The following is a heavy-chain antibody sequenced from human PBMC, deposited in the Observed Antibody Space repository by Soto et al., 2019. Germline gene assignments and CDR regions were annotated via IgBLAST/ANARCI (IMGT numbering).Heavy chain of an antibody. CDR2: ISGSGGST. CDR3: AKDQGYYYDSSGPNWFDP. J-gene: IGHJ5*02. D-gene: IGHD3-22*01. Sequence: GGSLRLSCAASGFTFSSYAMSWVRQAPGKGLEWVSAISGSGGSTYYADSVKGRFTISRDNSKNTLYLQMNSLRAEDTAVYYCAKDQGYYYDSSGPNWFDPWGQGTLVTVSS. V-gene: IGHV3-23*01. CDR1: GFTFSSYA.